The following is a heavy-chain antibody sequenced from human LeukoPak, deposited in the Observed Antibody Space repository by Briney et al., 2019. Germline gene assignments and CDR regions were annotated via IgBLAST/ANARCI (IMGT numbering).Heavy chain of an antibody. Sequence: PGGSLRLSCAASGFTFGSYAMSWVRQAPGKGLEWVSAISGSGGSTYYADSVKGRFTISRDNSKNTLYLQMNSLRAEDTAVYYCAKDRTVTTPLKWFDPWGQGTLVTVSS. J-gene: IGHJ5*02. D-gene: IGHD4-17*01. CDR2: ISGSGGST. CDR1: GFTFGSYA. V-gene: IGHV3-23*01. CDR3: AKDRTVTTPLKWFDP.